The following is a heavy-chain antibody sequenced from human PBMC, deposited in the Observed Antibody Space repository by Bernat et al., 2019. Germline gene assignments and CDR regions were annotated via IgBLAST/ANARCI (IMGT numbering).Heavy chain of an antibody. Sequence: EVQLVESGGGLVQPGGSLRLSCAASGFSFSSYWMSWVRQAPGKGLEWVANIKQDGSEKYYVDSVKGRFTISRDNAKNSLYLQMNSLRAEDTAVYYCARYYDYIWGSSRLKGAFDIWGQGTMVTVSS. CDR2: IKQDGSEK. CDR3: ARYYDYIWGSSRLKGAFDI. CDR1: GFSFSSYW. J-gene: IGHJ3*02. V-gene: IGHV3-7*03. D-gene: IGHD3-16*02.